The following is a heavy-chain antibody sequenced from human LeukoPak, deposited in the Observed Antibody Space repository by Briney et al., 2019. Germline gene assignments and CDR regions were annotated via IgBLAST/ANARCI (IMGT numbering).Heavy chain of an antibody. CDR3: ATGTRSGWVFDY. CDR1: GYTLTELS. D-gene: IGHD6-19*01. J-gene: IGHJ4*02. Sequence: ASVKVSCKVSGYTLTELSMHWVRQAPGKGLEWMGGFDPEDGETIYAQKFQGRVTMTEDTSTDTAYMELSSLRSEDTAVYYCATGTRSGWVFDYWGQGTLVTVSS. CDR2: FDPEDGET. V-gene: IGHV1-24*01.